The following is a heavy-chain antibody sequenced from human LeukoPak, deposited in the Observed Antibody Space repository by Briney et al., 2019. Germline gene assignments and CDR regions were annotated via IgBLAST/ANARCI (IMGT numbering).Heavy chain of an antibody. J-gene: IGHJ4*02. CDR1: GFSFSTFG. V-gene: IGHV3-33*01. CDR2: IWYDGSNK. Sequence: GRSLRLSCAASGFSFSTFGMHWVRQAPGKGLEWVALIWYDGSNKYYADSVKGRFTTSRDNSKNTLYLQMNSLRAEDTAVYYCARGDETYYFDYWGQGTLVTVSS. CDR3: ARGDETYYFDY.